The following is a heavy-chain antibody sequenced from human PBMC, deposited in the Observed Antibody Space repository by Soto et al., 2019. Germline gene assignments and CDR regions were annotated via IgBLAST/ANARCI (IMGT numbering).Heavy chain of an antibody. CDR3: ARDTLATGLDY. CDR2: TSDSGRT. V-gene: IGHV4-59*01. CDR1: AVSISNYF. Sequence: SETLSLTCTVSAVSISNYFWSWIRRPPGKGLEWIGYTSDSGRTQYNPSLWSRVTISLDTSKNQFSLRLTSVTAADTAVYFCARDTLATGLDYWGLGTLVTVSS. J-gene: IGHJ4*02. D-gene: IGHD1-1*01.